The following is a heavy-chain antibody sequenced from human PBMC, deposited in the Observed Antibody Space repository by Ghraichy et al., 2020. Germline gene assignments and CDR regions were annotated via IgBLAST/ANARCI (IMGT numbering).Heavy chain of an antibody. Sequence: ETLSLTCAASGFTVSSNYMSWVRQAPGKGLEWVSVIYSGGSTYYADSVKGRFTISRDNSKNTLYLQMNSLRAEDTAVYYCARVGGGSSSWYRHYYYYMDVWGKGTTVTVSS. V-gene: IGHV3-53*01. CDR1: GFTVSSNY. CDR2: IYSGGST. J-gene: IGHJ6*03. D-gene: IGHD6-13*01. CDR3: ARVGGGSSSWYRHYYYYMDV.